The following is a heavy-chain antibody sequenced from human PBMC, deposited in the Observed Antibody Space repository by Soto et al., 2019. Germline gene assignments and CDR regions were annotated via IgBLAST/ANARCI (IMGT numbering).Heavy chain of an antibody. D-gene: IGHD6-13*01. CDR2: VYYSGFT. CDR3: ARGSRAVAGIFDY. CDR1: GGSISGYY. Sequence: QVQLQESGPGLVKPSETLSLTCTVSGGSISGYYWSWIRQPPGKGLEWIGYVYYSGFTDYNPSLKSRVTISVDTSKNHFSRKLNSVTAADTAVYYCARGSRAVAGIFDYWGQGTLVTVSS. V-gene: IGHV4-59*01. J-gene: IGHJ4*02.